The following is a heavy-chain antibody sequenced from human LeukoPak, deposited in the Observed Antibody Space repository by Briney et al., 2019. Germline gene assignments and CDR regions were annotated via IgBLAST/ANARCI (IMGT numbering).Heavy chain of an antibody. Sequence: SGRSLRLSCAASGFTFSAYAIHWVRQAPGKGLEYVSAISSNGGTTSYANSVKGRFTISRDNSKNTLYLQMGSLRAEDMAVYYCARRGYTYGLDYWGQGTLVTVSS. CDR1: GFTFSAYA. V-gene: IGHV3-64*01. J-gene: IGHJ4*01. CDR2: ISSNGGTT. CDR3: ARRGYTYGLDY. D-gene: IGHD5-18*01.